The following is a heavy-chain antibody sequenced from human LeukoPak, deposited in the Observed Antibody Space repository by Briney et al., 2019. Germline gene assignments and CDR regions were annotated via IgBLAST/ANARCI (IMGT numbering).Heavy chain of an antibody. D-gene: IGHD4-17*01. CDR2: ISTSTSTI. Sequence: GGSLRLSCAGSGCTVRNFDVNWVRQAPGKGLEWVSYISTSTSTIYYADSVKGRFTISRDNAKNSLYLQMNSLRAEDTAVYYCVANTVTTAQLQATWGQGTLVTVSS. J-gene: IGHJ5*02. CDR3: VANTVTTAQLQAT. V-gene: IGHV3-48*01. CDR1: GCTVRNFD.